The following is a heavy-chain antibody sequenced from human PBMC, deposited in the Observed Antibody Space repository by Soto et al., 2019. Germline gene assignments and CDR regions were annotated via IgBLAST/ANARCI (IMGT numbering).Heavy chain of an antibody. CDR2: IWYDGSNK. CDR3: ARDRTPYFDY. J-gene: IGHJ4*02. Sequence: QVQLVESGGGVVQPGRSLRLSCAASGFTFSSYGMHWVRQAPGKGLEWVAVIWYDGSNKYYADSVKGRFTISRDNSKNTLYLQMNSLSAEDTAVYYCARDRTPYFDYWGQGTLVTVSS. D-gene: IGHD1-7*01. V-gene: IGHV3-33*01. CDR1: GFTFSSYG.